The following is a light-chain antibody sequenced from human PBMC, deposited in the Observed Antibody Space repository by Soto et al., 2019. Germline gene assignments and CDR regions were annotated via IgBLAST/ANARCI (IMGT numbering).Light chain of an antibody. Sequence: EIVLTQSPATLSFSPGERATLSCRATQSVSSYLAWYQQKPGQAPRLLIYGASNRATGIPARFSGSGSGTDFTLTISSLEPEDFAVYYCQQRSNWPLTFGGGTKMEIK. CDR2: GAS. V-gene: IGKV3-11*01. CDR3: QQRSNWPLT. CDR1: QSVSSY. J-gene: IGKJ4*01.